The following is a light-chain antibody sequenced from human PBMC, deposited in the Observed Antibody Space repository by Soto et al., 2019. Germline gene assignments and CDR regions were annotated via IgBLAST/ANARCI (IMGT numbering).Light chain of an antibody. J-gene: IGKJ1*01. CDR3: QHRNNSPWT. CDR1: QSFGRY. CDR2: DAS. Sequence: EIVLTQSPALLALSPGERTTLSCRARQSFGRYLVWYQQKPGQAPRLLIYDASNRATGVPARFSGSVSVTDFTLTISSLESEDFAVYYCQHRNNSPWTLGQGTKV. V-gene: IGKV3-11*01.